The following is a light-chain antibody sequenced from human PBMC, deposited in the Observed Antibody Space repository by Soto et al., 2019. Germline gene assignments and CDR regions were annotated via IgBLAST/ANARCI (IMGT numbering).Light chain of an antibody. CDR2: DVS. CDR3: SSYLGSSTLSGV. V-gene: IGLV2-14*01. Sequence: QSVLTQPASVSGSPGQSITVSCTGTTSDVGGYDYVAWYQQHPGKAPKLMIYDVSSRPSGVSNRFSGSKSGNTASLTISGLQAEDEADYYCSSYLGSSTLSGVFGTGTKVTVL. CDR1: TSDVGGYDY. J-gene: IGLJ1*01.